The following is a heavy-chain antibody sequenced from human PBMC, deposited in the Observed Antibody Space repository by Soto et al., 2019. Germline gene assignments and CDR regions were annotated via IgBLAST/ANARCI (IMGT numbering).Heavy chain of an antibody. Sequence: SETLSLTCTVSGGSISSYYWSWIRQPPGKGLEWIGYIYYSGSTNYNPSLKSRVTISVDTSKNQFSLKLSSVTAADTAVYYCARGQSYAQPNPGYYYYYMHVWCKGTTVTVSS. V-gene: IGHV4-59*01. CDR1: GGSISSYY. CDR2: IYYSGST. D-gene: IGHD1-26*01. CDR3: ARGQSYAQPNPGYYYYYMHV. J-gene: IGHJ6*03.